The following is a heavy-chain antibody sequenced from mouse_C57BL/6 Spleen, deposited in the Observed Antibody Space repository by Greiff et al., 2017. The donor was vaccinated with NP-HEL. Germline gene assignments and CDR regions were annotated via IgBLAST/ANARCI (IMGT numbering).Heavy chain of an antibody. J-gene: IGHJ1*03. Sequence: QVQLQQSVAELVRPGASVKLSCTASGFNIKNTYMHWVKQRPGRGLEWIGRIDPNSGGTKYNEKFKSKATLTVDKPSSTAYMQLSSLTSEDSAVYYCARTGTWYFDVWGTGTTVTVSS. CDR2: IDPNSGGT. V-gene: IGHV1-72*01. CDR3: ARTGTWYFDV. D-gene: IGHD4-1*01. CDR1: GFNIKNTY.